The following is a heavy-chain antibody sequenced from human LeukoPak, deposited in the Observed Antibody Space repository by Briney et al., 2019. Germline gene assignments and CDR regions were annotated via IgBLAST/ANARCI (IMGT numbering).Heavy chain of an antibody. J-gene: IGHJ3*02. CDR1: GYTFTSYG. Sequence: VASVKVSCKASGYTFTSYGISWVRQAPGQGLEWMRWISAYNGNTNYAQKLQGRVTMTTDTSTSTAYMELRSLRSDDTAVYYCARDFWEPDNAFDIWGQGTMVTVSS. CDR3: ARDFWEPDNAFDI. V-gene: IGHV1-18*01. CDR2: ISAYNGNT. D-gene: IGHD1-14*01.